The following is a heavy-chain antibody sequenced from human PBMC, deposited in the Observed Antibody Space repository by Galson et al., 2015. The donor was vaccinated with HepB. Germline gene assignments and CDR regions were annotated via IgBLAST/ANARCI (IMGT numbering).Heavy chain of an antibody. CDR3: ATQGLPGVWAPPDN. V-gene: IGHV3-11*03. J-gene: IGHJ4*02. CDR2: ISSGGSDT. D-gene: IGHD3-9*01. Sequence: SLRLPCAPSGLTFSDYYMNWIRQAPGKGLEWVSWISSGGSDTNYADSVRGRFTVSRDNAKNSLYLQMISLRAEDTAVYYCATQGLPGVWAPPDNWGQGILVTVSS. CDR1: GLTFSDYY.